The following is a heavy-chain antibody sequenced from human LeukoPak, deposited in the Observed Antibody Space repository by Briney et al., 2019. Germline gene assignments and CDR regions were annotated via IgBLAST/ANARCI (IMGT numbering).Heavy chain of an antibody. CDR3: ARGRLAPKRGGPERNWFDP. V-gene: IGHV3-30-3*01. CDR2: ISYDGSNK. D-gene: IGHD2-15*01. Sequence: PGGSLRLSCAASGFTFSSYAMHWVRQAPGKGLEWVAVISYDGSNKYYADSVKGRFTISRDNSKNTLYLQMNNLRAEDTAVYYCARGRLAPKRGGPERNWFDPWGQGTLVTVSS. J-gene: IGHJ5*02. CDR1: GFTFSSYA.